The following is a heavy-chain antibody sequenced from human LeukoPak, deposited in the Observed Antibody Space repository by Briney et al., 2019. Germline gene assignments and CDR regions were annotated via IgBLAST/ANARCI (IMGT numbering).Heavy chain of an antibody. Sequence: ASVKVSCKTSGYTFTDYYMQWVRQAPGQGLEWMGWINPSDGDTKSARKFQGRVTMTRDTSISTAYLELSRLTSDDTAVYYCARVKATTVTTLLGYWGQGTLVTVSS. CDR1: GYTFTDYY. J-gene: IGHJ4*02. V-gene: IGHV1-2*02. D-gene: IGHD4-17*01. CDR3: ARVKATTVTTLLGY. CDR2: INPSDGDT.